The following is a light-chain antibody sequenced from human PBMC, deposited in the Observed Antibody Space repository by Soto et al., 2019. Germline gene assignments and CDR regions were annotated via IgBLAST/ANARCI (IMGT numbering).Light chain of an antibody. CDR3: QQYDSDSGT. Sequence: DIQMTQSPSTLSASVGDRVTITCRASQSISSWLAWYQQRPGKAPKLLIYDASNLESGVPSRFSGSGSGTEFTLSISSLQPDDFATYYCQQYDSDSGTFGQGTKLEIE. CDR1: QSISSW. CDR2: DAS. V-gene: IGKV1-5*01. J-gene: IGKJ2*01.